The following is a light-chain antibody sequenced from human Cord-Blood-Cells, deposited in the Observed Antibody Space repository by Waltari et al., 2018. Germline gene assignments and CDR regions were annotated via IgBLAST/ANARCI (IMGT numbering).Light chain of an antibody. J-gene: IGKJ2*01. CDR1: QSISSY. CDR3: QQSYSTPQT. V-gene: IGKV1-39*01. Sequence: DIQMTQSPSSLSASVGDSVTITCRASQSISSYLNWYQQKPGKAPKLLIYAASSLKSGVPSWFSVSGSGTDFTLTISSLQPEDFATYYCQQSYSTPQTFGQGTKLEIK. CDR2: AAS.